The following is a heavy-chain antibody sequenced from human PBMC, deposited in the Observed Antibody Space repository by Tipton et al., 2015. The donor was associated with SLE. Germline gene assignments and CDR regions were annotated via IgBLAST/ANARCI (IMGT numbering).Heavy chain of an antibody. CDR3: TRGGRGDGANPFDP. D-gene: IGHD4/OR15-4a*01. V-gene: IGHV4-59*12. CDR1: GGSISHFY. CDR2: IYYSGTT. J-gene: IGHJ5*02. Sequence: TLSLTCSVSGGSISHFYWSWIRQPPGKGLEWIAYIYYSGTTNYNPSLKSRVSISVDTSKNQFSLKLTSVTIADTAVYYCTRGGRGDGANPFDPWGQGTLVTVSS.